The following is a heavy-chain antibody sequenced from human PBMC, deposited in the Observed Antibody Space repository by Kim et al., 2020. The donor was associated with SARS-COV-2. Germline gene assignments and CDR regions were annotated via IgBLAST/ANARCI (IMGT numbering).Heavy chain of an antibody. Sequence: GSTSHANAVKGRFTISRDNAKNTLYLQMNSLRAEDTAVYYCAKGVAAAGYYWGQGTLVTVSS. CDR3: AKGVAAAGYY. J-gene: IGHJ4*02. CDR2: GST. V-gene: IGHV3-23*01. D-gene: IGHD6-13*01.